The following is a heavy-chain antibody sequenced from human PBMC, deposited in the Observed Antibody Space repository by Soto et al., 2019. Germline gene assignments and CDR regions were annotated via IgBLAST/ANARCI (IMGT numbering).Heavy chain of an antibody. J-gene: IGHJ6*02. D-gene: IGHD2-2*02. CDR2: ISAYNGNT. V-gene: IGHV1-18*04. Sequence: QVQLVQSGAEVKKPGASVKVSCKASGYTFTSYGISWVRQAPGQGLEWMGWISAYNGNTNYAQKLQGRVTMTTDTSTSTAYMELWSLRSDDTAVYYCARDLPTFIVVVPAAIRGRYYGMDVWGQGTTVTVSS. CDR1: GYTFTSYG. CDR3: ARDLPTFIVVVPAAIRGRYYGMDV.